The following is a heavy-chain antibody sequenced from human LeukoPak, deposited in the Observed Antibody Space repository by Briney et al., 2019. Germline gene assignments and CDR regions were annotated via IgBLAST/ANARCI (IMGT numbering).Heavy chain of an antibody. Sequence: SETLSLTCAVYGGSFSGYYWSWIRQPPGKGPEWIGEINHSGSTNYNPSLKSRVTISVDTSKNQFSLKLSSVTAADTAVYYCARGDGSSWYLGWFDPWGQGTLVTVSS. CDR1: GGSFSGYY. D-gene: IGHD6-13*01. J-gene: IGHJ5*02. V-gene: IGHV4-34*01. CDR2: INHSGST. CDR3: ARGDGSSWYLGWFDP.